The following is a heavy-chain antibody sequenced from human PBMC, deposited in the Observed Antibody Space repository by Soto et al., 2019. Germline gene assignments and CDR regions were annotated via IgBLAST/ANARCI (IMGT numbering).Heavy chain of an antibody. CDR3: ARDRGDIVVVPAAPGGVYFDY. J-gene: IGHJ4*02. CDR2: IIPIFGTA. CDR1: GGTFSSYA. V-gene: IGHV1-69*13. Sequence: SVKVSCKASGGTFSSYAISWVRQAPGQGLEWMGGIIPIFGTANYAQKFQGRVTITADESTSTAYMELSSLRSEDTAVYYCARDRGDIVVVPAAPGGVYFDYWGQGTLVTVSS. D-gene: IGHD2-2*01.